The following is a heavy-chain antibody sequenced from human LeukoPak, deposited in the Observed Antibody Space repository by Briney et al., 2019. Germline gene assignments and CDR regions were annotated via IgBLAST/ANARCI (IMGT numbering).Heavy chain of an antibody. J-gene: IGHJ5*02. CDR1: GGSFSGCY. D-gene: IGHD1-14*01. Sequence: SETLSLTCAVYGGSFSGCYWSWIRQPPGKGLEWIGEINHSGSTNYNPSLKSRVTISVDTSKNQFSLKLSSVTAADTAVYYCARGQGPRWFDPWGQGTLVTVSS. V-gene: IGHV4-34*01. CDR2: INHSGST. CDR3: ARGQGPRWFDP.